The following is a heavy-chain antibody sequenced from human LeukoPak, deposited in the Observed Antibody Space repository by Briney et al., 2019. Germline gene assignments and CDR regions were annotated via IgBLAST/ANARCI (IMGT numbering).Heavy chain of an antibody. Sequence: GGSLRLSCAASGFTFSSYAMSWVRQAPGKGLEWVSGISWDSGSIGYADSVKGRFTISRDNAKNSLYLQMNSLRAEDTALYYCAKARLWFGELTFDPWGQGTLVTVSS. CDR2: ISWDSGSI. V-gene: IGHV3-9*01. D-gene: IGHD3-10*01. CDR3: AKARLWFGELTFDP. J-gene: IGHJ5*02. CDR1: GFTFSSYA.